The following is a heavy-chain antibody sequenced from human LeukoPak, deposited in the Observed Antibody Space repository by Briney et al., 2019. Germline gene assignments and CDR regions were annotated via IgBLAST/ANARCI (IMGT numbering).Heavy chain of an antibody. D-gene: IGHD6-19*01. Sequence: GESLRISCKGSGYSFTSYWIGWVRQMPGKGLEWLGIINPGDSDTRYSPSFQGQVTISADKSISTANLQWSSLKASDTAMYYCARRIGSGWYDHWGQGTLVTVSS. CDR2: INPGDSDT. CDR1: GYSFTSYW. J-gene: IGHJ5*02. CDR3: ARRIGSGWYDH. V-gene: IGHV5-51*01.